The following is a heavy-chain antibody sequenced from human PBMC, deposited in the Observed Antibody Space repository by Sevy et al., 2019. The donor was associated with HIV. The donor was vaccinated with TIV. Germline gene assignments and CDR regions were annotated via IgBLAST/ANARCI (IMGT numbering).Heavy chain of an antibody. CDR3: ARESAYDYVWGSYRSYYYYGMDV. CDR2: IYTSGST. V-gene: IGHV4-4*07. Sequence: SETLSLTCTVSGGSISSYYWSWIRQPAGKGLEWIGRIYTSGSTNYNPSLKSRVTMSVDTSKNQFSLKLSSVTAADTAVYDCARESAYDYVWGSYRSYYYYGMDVWGQGTTVTVSS. CDR1: GGSISSYY. J-gene: IGHJ6*02. D-gene: IGHD3-16*02.